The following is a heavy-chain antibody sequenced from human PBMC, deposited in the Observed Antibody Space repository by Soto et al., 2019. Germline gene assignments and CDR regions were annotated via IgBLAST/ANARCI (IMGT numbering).Heavy chain of an antibody. V-gene: IGHV6-1*01. CDR2: TYYRSKWYN. Sequence: SQTLSLTCAISGDSVSSNSAAWNWIRQSPSRGLEWLGRTYYRSKWYNDYAVSVKSRITINPDTSKNQFSLKLSSVTAADTAVYYCARGVVVVAANNWFDPWGQGTLVTVSS. D-gene: IGHD2-15*01. J-gene: IGHJ5*02. CDR1: GDSVSSNSAA. CDR3: ARGVVVVAANNWFDP.